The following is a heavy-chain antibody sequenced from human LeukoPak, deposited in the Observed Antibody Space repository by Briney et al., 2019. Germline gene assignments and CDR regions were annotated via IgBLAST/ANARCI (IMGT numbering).Heavy chain of an antibody. CDR2: IYTSGST. Sequence: SETLSLTCTVSGGSISSYYWSWIRQPAGKGLEWIGRIYTSGSTNYNPSLKNRVTMSIDTSKNQFSLKLSSVTAADTAVYYCVGTGTNRFDYWGQGTLVTVSS. D-gene: IGHD1-1*01. V-gene: IGHV4-4*07. J-gene: IGHJ4*02. CDR1: GGSISSYY. CDR3: VGTGTNRFDY.